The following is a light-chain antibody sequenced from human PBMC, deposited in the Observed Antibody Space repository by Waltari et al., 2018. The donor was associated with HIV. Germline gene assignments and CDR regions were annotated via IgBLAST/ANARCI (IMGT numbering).Light chain of an antibody. V-gene: IGKV4-1*01. J-gene: IGKJ2*01. CDR3: QQYYSTPYT. CDR1: QSVLYSSNNKNY. CDR2: WAS. Sequence: DIVLTQSPDSLAVSLGERATINCKSSQSVLYSSNNKNYLAWYKQKPGRPPKLLIDWASTRESGVHDRFSGSGSGTDFTLTISSLQAEDVAVYYCQQYYSTPYTFGQGTKLEIK.